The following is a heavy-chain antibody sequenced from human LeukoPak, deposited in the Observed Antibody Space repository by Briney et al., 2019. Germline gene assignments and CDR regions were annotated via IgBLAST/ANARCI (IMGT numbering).Heavy chain of an antibody. CDR3: TRDTGTTGEVKFDP. CDR1: GGSITSGNW. Sequence: PSETLSLTCAVSGGSITSGNWWSWVRQSPGKGLQWIGEVYRSGSTNFNPSLKSRVTISVDTSKNQFSLKLSSVTAADTAVYYCTRDTGTTGEVKFDPWGQGTLVTVSS. D-gene: IGHD4-17*01. CDR2: VYRSGST. J-gene: IGHJ5*02. V-gene: IGHV4-4*02.